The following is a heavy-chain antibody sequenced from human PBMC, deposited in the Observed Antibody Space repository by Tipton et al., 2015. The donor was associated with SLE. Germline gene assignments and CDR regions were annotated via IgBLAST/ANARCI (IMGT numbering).Heavy chain of an antibody. V-gene: IGHV4-61*01. CDR2: IYYSGST. Sequence: TLSLTCTVSGGSISSGSYYWSWVRQPPGKGLEWIGYIYYSGSTNYNPSLKSRVTISVDTSKNQFSLKLSSVTAADTAVYYCAREMRDDYVWGSPFDYWGQGTLVTVPS. CDR3: AREMRDDYVWGSPFDY. J-gene: IGHJ4*02. D-gene: IGHD3-16*01. CDR1: GGSISSGSYY.